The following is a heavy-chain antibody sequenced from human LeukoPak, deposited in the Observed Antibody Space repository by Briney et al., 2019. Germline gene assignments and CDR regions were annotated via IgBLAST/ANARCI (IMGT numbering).Heavy chain of an antibody. Sequence: GGSLRLSCVGSGFTFSSYAMSWVRQAPGKGLEWVSAISGSGGSTYYADSVKGRFTISRDNSKNTLYLQMNSLRAEDTAVYYCASRRKGSGSYYKFWSDYYFDYWGQGTLVTVSS. CDR2: ISGSGGST. D-gene: IGHD3-10*01. CDR1: GFTFSSYA. CDR3: ASRRKGSGSYYKFWSDYYFDY. J-gene: IGHJ4*02. V-gene: IGHV3-23*01.